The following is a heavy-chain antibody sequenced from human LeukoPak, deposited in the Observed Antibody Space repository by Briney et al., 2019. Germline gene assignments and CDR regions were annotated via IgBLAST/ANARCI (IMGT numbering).Heavy chain of an antibody. CDR3: ATGLSYYDSSGYYQDDRDY. Sequence: ASVKVSCKVFGSTLTELSMHWVRQAPGKGLEWMGGFDPEDGETIYAQKFQGRVTMTEDTSTDTAYMELSSLRSEDTAVYYCATGLSYYDSSGYYQDDRDYWGQGTLVTVSS. CDR2: FDPEDGET. CDR1: GSTLTELS. D-gene: IGHD3-22*01. V-gene: IGHV1-24*01. J-gene: IGHJ4*02.